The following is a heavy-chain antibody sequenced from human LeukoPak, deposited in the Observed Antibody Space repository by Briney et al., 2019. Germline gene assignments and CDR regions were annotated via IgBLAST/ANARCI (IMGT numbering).Heavy chain of an antibody. CDR3: ARGRTMGESGSYHPEFDH. Sequence: PGGCPTLSCTVSGFTLSTDAIRWGRQAPGKGLEWVAVISHDGNFAFYADSLKGRFTISRDNSKSTLHLQMDSLRAEDTAVYYCARGRTMGESGSYHPEFDHWGRGTLVTVSS. CDR1: GFTLSTDA. CDR2: ISHDGNFA. J-gene: IGHJ2*01. D-gene: IGHD3-3*01. V-gene: IGHV3-30*03.